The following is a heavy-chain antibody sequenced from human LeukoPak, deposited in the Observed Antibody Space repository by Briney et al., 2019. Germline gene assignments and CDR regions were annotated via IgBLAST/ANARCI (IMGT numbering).Heavy chain of an antibody. CDR1: GGSISSYY. V-gene: IGHV4-39*01. CDR2: IYYSGST. CDR3: ARHEDRRNGYYYYYMDV. J-gene: IGHJ6*03. Sequence: SETLSLTCTVSGGSISSYYWGWIRQPPGKGLEWIGSIYYSGSTYYNPSLKSRVTISVDTSKNQFSLKLSSVTAADTAVYYCARHEDRRNGYYYYYMDVWGKGTTVTVSS.